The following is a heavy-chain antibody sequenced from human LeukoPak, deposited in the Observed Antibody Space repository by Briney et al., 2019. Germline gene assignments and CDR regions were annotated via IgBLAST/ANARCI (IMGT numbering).Heavy chain of an antibody. CDR1: GGSVSSGYFH. CDR3: ATYYVGAGGRGH. Sequence: HPSETLSLTCTVSGGSVSSGYFHWSWIRQAPGKGLEWIGHDGHTNYNPSLRSRVTISIDTSSNQFSLRLNSVTAADTGVYYCATYYVGAGGRGHWGPGTLVTVSS. V-gene: IGHV4-61*01. CDR2: DGHT. D-gene: IGHD3-10*02. J-gene: IGHJ4*02.